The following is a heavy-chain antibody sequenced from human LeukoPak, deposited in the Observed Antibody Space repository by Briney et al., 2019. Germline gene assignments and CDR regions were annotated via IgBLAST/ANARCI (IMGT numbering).Heavy chain of an antibody. CDR2: IIPIFGTA. Sequence: ASVKVSCKASGGTFSSYAISWVRQAPGQGLEWMGGIIPIFGTANYAQKFQGRVTITADESTSTAYMELSSLRSEDTAVYYCARDRGGTGDFDYWGQGTLVTVSS. CDR1: GGTFSSYA. V-gene: IGHV1-69*13. CDR3: ARDRGGTGDFDY. D-gene: IGHD1-1*01. J-gene: IGHJ4*02.